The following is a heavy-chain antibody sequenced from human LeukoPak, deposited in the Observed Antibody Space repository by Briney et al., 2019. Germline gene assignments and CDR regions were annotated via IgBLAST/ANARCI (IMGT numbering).Heavy chain of an antibody. J-gene: IGHJ4*02. CDR1: GFTFSSYS. CDR3: ARERYRAITMVRGVIES. V-gene: IGHV3-21*01. CDR2: ISSSSSYI. Sequence: GGSLRLSCAASGFTFSSYSMNWVRRAPGKGLEWVSSISSSSSYIYYADSVKGRFTISRDNAKNSLYLQMNSLRAEDTAVYYCARERYRAITMVRGVIESWGQGTLVTVSS. D-gene: IGHD3-10*01.